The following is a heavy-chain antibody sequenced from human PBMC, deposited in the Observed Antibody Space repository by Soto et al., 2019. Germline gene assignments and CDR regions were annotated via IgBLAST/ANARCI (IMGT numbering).Heavy chain of an antibody. D-gene: IGHD6-19*01. Sequence: QVQLQESGPGLVKPSETLSLTCTVSGGSVSSGSYYWSWIRQPPGKGLEWIGYIYYSGSTNYNPSLKSRVTISVDTSKIQFSLKLSSVTAADTAVYYCASSRGSGWPPGYYYYYGMDVWGQGTTVTVSS. V-gene: IGHV4-61*01. CDR3: ASSRGSGWPPGYYYYYGMDV. CDR1: GGSVSSGSYY. CDR2: IYYSGST. J-gene: IGHJ6*02.